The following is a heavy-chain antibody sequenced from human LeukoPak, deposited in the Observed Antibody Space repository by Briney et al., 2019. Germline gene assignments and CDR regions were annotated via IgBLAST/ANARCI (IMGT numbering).Heavy chain of an antibody. CDR1: GGSSSHYH. CDR3: APIYGDYSDFDY. D-gene: IGHD4-17*01. CDR2: TTHDGRT. J-gene: IGHJ4*02. V-gene: IGHV4-34*01. Sequence: PSETLSLTCGVYGGSSSHYHWSWIRQPPGKGLEWIGETTHDGRTNYSPSLRGRATISKDTSKSQFSLKLRSVTAADTAVYYCAPIYGDYSDFDYWGQGALVTVSS.